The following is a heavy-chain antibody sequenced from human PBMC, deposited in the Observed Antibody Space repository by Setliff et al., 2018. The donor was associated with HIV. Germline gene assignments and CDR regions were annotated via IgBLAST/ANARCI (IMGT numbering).Heavy chain of an antibody. CDR2: INPKSGNT. J-gene: IGHJ3*02. CDR1: GYTLTDFD. D-gene: IGHD1-26*01. V-gene: IGHV1-8*01. Sequence: GPVKVSCKASGYTLTDFDIYWMRQASGQGLEWLGWINPKSGNTAYAQSFQGRVTLTTNTAISTVDMELSSLSSEDTAVYYCTRWIVGSSNIFAFDIWGQGTLVTVSS. CDR3: TRWIVGSSNIFAFDI.